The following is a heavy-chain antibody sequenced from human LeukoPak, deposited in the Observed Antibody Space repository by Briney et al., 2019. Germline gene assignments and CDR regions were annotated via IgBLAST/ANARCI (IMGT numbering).Heavy chain of an antibody. Sequence: SETLSLTCTVSGGSISSYYWSWIRQPPGKGLEWIGYIYYSGRTNYNPSLKSRVTISVDTSRTQFSLKLYSVTAADTAVYYCARHGSSGYYLYWYFDLWGRGTLVTVSS. CDR3: ARHGSSGYYLYWYFDL. CDR2: IYYSGRT. J-gene: IGHJ2*01. CDR1: GGSISSYY. V-gene: IGHV4-59*01. D-gene: IGHD3-22*01.